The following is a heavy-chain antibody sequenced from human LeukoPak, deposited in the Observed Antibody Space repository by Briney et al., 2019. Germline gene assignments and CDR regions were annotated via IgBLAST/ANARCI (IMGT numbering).Heavy chain of an antibody. J-gene: IGHJ4*02. CDR2: IWYDGSNK. V-gene: IGHV3-33*01. D-gene: IGHD3-10*01. Sequence: GGSLRLSCAASGSTFSSYGMHWVRQAPGKGLEWVAVIWYDGSNKYYADSVKGRFTISRDNAKNSLYLQMNSLRAEDTAVYYCAREFVGYYYGSGSYGLDYWGQGTLVTVSS. CDR1: GSTFSSYG. CDR3: AREFVGYYYGSGSYGLDY.